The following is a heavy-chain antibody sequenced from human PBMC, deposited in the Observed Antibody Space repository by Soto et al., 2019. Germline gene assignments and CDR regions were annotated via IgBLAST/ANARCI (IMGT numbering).Heavy chain of an antibody. Sequence: PVGSLRLSCAASGFTFSSYGMHWVRQAPGKGLEWVAVISYDGSNKYYADSVKGRFTISRDNSKNTLYLQMNSLRAEDTAVYYCAKEAAVEAAAGTYFDYWGQGTLVTVSS. D-gene: IGHD6-13*01. CDR2: ISYDGSNK. V-gene: IGHV3-30*18. CDR3: AKEAAVEAAAGTYFDY. J-gene: IGHJ4*02. CDR1: GFTFSSYG.